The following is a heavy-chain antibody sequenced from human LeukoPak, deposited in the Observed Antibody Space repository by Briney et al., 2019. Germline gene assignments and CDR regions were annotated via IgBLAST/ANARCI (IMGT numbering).Heavy chain of an antibody. CDR3: TAATSVEVIDY. CDR2: ISYDGSNK. V-gene: IGHV3-30*04. J-gene: IGHJ4*02. Sequence: GGSLRLSCAASGFTFSSYAMHWVRQAPGKGLEWVAVISYDGSNKYYADSVKGRFTISRDNSKNTLYLQMNSLRAEDTAVYYCTAATSVEVIDYWGQGTLVTVSS. D-gene: IGHD2-15*01. CDR1: GFTFSSYA.